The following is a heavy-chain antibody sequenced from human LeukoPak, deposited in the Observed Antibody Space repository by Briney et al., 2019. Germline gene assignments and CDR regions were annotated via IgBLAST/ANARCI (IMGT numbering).Heavy chain of an antibody. Sequence: PSQTLSLTCTVSGGSISSGGYYWSWIRQPPGKGLEWIGYIYHSGSTYYNPSLKSRVTISVDRSKNQFSLKLSSVTAADTAVYYCASAVHWASPDAFDIWGQGTMVTVSS. CDR1: GGSISSGGYY. CDR2: IYHSGST. D-gene: IGHD7-27*01. V-gene: IGHV4-30-2*01. J-gene: IGHJ3*02. CDR3: ASAVHWASPDAFDI.